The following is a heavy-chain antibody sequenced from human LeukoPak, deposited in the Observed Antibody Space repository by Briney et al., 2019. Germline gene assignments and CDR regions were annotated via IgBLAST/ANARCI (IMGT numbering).Heavy chain of an antibody. CDR2: IDPDSGGT. CDR3: AREYYDSSGTKYAFDI. J-gene: IGHJ3*02. CDR1: GYTFTDYY. Sequence: ASVKVSCKASGYTFTDYYMHWVRQAPGQGLERMGCIDPDSGGTKYAQKFQGRVTMTRNTSIRTVYMELSSLRSDDTAVHYCAREYYDSSGTKYAFDIWGQGTMVTVSS. D-gene: IGHD3-22*01. V-gene: IGHV1-2*02.